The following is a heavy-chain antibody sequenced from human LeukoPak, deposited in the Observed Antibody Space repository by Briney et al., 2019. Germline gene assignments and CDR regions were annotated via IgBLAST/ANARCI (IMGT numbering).Heavy chain of an antibody. V-gene: IGHV1-69*06. J-gene: IGHJ4*02. D-gene: IGHD5-12*01. CDR1: GGTFSSYA. CDR2: IIPIFGTA. CDR3: SIWASGYDEGVGLGY. Sequence: GASVKVSCKATGGTFSSYAISWVRQAPGQGLEWMGGIIPIFGTANYAQKFQGRVTITADKSTSTAYMELRRLRSDDTAVYYCSIWASGYDEGVGLGYWGQGTLVTVSS.